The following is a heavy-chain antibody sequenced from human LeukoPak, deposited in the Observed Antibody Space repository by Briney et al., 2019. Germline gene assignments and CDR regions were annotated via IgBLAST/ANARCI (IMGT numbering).Heavy chain of an antibody. CDR3: AKSLGVGGYTRYKGFDQ. D-gene: IGHD3-16*02. V-gene: IGHV3-23*01. Sequence: GGSLRLSCAASGFTFNSFAMNWVRLAPGKGLEWVSSISGSDGTSHYADFVKGRFTISRDNSKNTLYLQMNSLRAEDTAAYYCAKSLGVGGYTRYKGFDQWGQGTLVVVSS. CDR2: ISGSDGTS. J-gene: IGHJ4*02. CDR1: GFTFNSFA.